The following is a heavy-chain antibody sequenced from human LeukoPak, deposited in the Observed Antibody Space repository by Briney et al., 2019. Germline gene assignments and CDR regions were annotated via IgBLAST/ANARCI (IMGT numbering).Heavy chain of an antibody. CDR1: GGSFSGYY. Sequence: SETLSLTCAVYGGSFSGYYWSWIRQPPGKGLEWIGEINHSGSTNYNPSLKSRVTISVDTSKNQFSLKLSSVTAADTAVYYCAREWIAVAGKRTPIKTHYFDYWGQGTLVTVSS. D-gene: IGHD6-19*01. CDR2: INHSGST. J-gene: IGHJ4*02. V-gene: IGHV4-34*01. CDR3: AREWIAVAGKRTPIKTHYFDY.